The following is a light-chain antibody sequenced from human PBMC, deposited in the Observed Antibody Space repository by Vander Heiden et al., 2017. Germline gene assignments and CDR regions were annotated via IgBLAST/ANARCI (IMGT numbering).Light chain of an antibody. Sequence: DIQMTQSPSTLSASVGDRVTITCRDSQSNSSWVGWYQQKPGKAPKLLIYKASSLESGVPSRFSGSGSGTEFTLTISSLQPDDFATYYCQQYNSYWAFGQGTKVEIK. V-gene: IGKV1-5*03. CDR3: QQYNSYWA. J-gene: IGKJ1*01. CDR2: KAS. CDR1: QSNSSW.